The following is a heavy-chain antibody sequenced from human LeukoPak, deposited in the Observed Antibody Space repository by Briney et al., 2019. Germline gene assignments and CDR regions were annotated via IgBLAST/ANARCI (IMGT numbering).Heavy chain of an antibody. D-gene: IGHD3-22*01. CDR1: GFTFSSYS. V-gene: IGHV3-21*04. CDR3: ASRLDYDSLEYFQH. J-gene: IGHJ1*01. CDR2: ISSSSSYI. Sequence: GGSLRLSYAASGFTFSSYSMNWVRQAPGKGLEWVSSISSSSSYIYYADSVKGRFTISRDNAKNSLYLQMNSLRAEDTAVYYCASRLDYDSLEYFQHWGQGTLVTVSS.